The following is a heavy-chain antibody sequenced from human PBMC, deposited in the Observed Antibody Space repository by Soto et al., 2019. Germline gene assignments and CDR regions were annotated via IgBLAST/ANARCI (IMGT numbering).Heavy chain of an antibody. D-gene: IGHD5-12*01. CDR3: ASRPMRGYSGYDYYYYGMDV. CDR1: GFTFSSYA. J-gene: IGHJ6*02. Sequence: GGSLRLSCAASGFTFSSYAMSWVRQAPGKGLEWVSAISGSGGSTYYADSVKGRFTISRDNSKNTLYLQMNSLRAEDTAVYYCASRPMRGYSGYDYYYYGMDVWGQGTTVTVSS. CDR2: ISGSGGST. V-gene: IGHV3-23*01.